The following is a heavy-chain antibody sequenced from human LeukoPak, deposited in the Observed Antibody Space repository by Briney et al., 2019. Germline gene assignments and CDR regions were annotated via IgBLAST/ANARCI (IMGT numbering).Heavy chain of an antibody. Sequence: SETLSLTCTVSGGSISSGNHYWTWIRQLPGKGLDWIGYIFYSGSTYYNPSLKRRVTISVDTSNNQFSLKLNSVTAADTAVYYCASRSPPGETGYFDYWGQGTLVTVSS. CDR3: ASRSPPGETGYFDY. CDR1: GGSISSGNHY. J-gene: IGHJ4*02. D-gene: IGHD2-21*01. CDR2: IFYSGST. V-gene: IGHV4-31*03.